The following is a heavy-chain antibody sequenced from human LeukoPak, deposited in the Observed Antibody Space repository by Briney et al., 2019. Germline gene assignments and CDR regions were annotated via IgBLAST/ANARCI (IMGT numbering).Heavy chain of an antibody. J-gene: IGHJ6*04. CDR2: ISSSGSTI. D-gene: IGHD3-10*02. CDR1: GFTFSTYE. CDR3: AELGITMIGGV. V-gene: IGHV3-48*03. Sequence: GSLRLSCAASGFTFSTYEMNWVRQAPGKGLEWVSYISSSGSTIYYADSVKGRFTISRDNAKNSLYLQMNSLRAEDTAVYYCAELGITMIGGVWGKGTTVTISS.